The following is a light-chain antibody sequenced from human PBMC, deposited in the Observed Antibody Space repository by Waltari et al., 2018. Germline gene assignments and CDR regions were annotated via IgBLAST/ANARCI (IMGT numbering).Light chain of an antibody. CDR1: DIGSKS. Sequence: SYVLTQPPSLSVAPGRTATISCVGNDIGSKSVHWYQQKPGQAPVLVIYYNSDWPSGIPDRFSGSNSGNTATLAIISGEAGDEADYFCQVWDSYSDHMVFGGGTQLTVL. CDR2: YNS. CDR3: QVWDSYSDHMV. V-gene: IGLV3-21*04. J-gene: IGLJ2*01.